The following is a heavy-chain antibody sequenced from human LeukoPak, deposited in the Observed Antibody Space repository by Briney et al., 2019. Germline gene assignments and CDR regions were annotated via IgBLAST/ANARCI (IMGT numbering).Heavy chain of an antibody. J-gene: IGHJ4*02. Sequence: GGSLRLSCAASGFTVSSNYMSWVRQAPGKGLEWVAAISYDGSKQLYADSVKGRFTISRDNSKNTLSLQMNSLRDEDTAVYYCARSESTGTVDYWGQGTLLTVSS. CDR2: ISYDGSKQ. CDR3: ARSESTGTVDY. CDR1: GFTVSSNY. V-gene: IGHV3-30*03.